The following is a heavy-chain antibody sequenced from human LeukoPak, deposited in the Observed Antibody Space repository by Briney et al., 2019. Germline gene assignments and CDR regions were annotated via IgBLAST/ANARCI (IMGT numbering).Heavy chain of an antibody. CDR1: GVSISSSSHY. V-gene: IGHV4-39*01. J-gene: IGHJ4*02. CDR3: VRHATGTTLNN. CDR2: VSHIGST. Sequence: PSETLSLTCTVSGVSISSSSHYWAWIRQPPGMGLEWIGTVSHIGSTYYNPSLKSRVTIFVDTSKSQISLNLNSVTAAVTAIYYCVRHATGTTLNNWGQGTQVTVSS. D-gene: IGHD1-1*01.